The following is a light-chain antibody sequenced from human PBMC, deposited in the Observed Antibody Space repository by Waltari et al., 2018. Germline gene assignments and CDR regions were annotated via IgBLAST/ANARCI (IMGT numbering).Light chain of an antibody. CDR2: KAS. CDR3: QQYNSPSYT. J-gene: IGKJ2*01. Sequence: DIQMTQSPSTLSASVGERVTITCRASQSISSWLAWYQQKPGKAPKLLIYKASSLESGVPSRFSGSGSGTEFTLTISSLQPDDFATYYCQQYNSPSYTFGQGTKLEIK. CDR1: QSISSW. V-gene: IGKV1-5*03.